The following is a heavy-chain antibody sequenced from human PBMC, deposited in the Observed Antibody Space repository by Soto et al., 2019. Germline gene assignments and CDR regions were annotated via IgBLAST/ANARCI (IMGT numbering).Heavy chain of an antibody. J-gene: IGHJ4*02. Sequence: ASVKVSCKASGCSFSKFGISWVRQAPGQGLEWMGWISPYNSQTNYAQKFQGRVAMTTDTFTNTAYMELRSLGSDDTAVYYCARDLRTGTTISFVYWGQGTLVTVSS. D-gene: IGHD1-1*01. CDR1: GCSFSKFG. CDR2: ISPYNSQT. V-gene: IGHV1-18*01. CDR3: ARDLRTGTTISFVY.